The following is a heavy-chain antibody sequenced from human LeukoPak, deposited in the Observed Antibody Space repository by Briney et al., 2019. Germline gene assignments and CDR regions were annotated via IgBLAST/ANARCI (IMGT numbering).Heavy chain of an antibody. CDR1: GYTFTNYW. J-gene: IGHJ4*02. D-gene: IGHD5-24*01. Sequence: GESLKISCKGSGYTFTNYWIAWVRQMPGKGLEWMGIIYPGDSDTKYSPSFQGQVTISVDKSFSTAYLQWSSLKASDTAMYYCARRTSGRDGDYWGQGTLVTVSS. CDR2: IYPGDSDT. CDR3: ARRTSGRDGDY. V-gene: IGHV5-51*01.